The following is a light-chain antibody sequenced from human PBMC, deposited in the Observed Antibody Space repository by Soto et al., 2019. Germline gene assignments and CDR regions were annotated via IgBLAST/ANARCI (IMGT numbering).Light chain of an antibody. CDR1: QSIAKY. CDR2: AAS. Sequence: DIQVPHLPSSLSGSDGDSVNLWDRTSQSIAKYLNWYQQKPGKAPNLLIHAASSVQSGVPSRFSGSGSGTDFTLTISSLQPDDFATYYCQQSYTAPLTLGPGTKVDIK. V-gene: IGKV1-39*01. J-gene: IGKJ1*01. CDR3: QQSYTAPLT.